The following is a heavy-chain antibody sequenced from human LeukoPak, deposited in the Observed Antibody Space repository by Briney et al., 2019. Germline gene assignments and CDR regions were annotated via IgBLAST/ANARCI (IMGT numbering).Heavy chain of an antibody. CDR1: GGPFSGYY. CDR3: ARGRITFGGVIVKTLYYFDY. CDR2: INHSGST. V-gene: IGHV4-34*01. D-gene: IGHD3-16*02. Sequence: SETLSLTCAVYGGPFSGYYWSWIRQPPGKGLEWIGEINHSGSTNYNPSLKSRVTISVDTSKNQFSLKLSSVTAADTAVYYCARGRITFGGVIVKTLYYFDYWGQGTLVTVSS. J-gene: IGHJ4*02.